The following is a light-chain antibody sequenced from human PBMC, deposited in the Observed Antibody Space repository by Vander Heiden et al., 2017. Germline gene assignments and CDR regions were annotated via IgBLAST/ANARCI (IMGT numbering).Light chain of an antibody. CDR2: EDN. J-gene: IGLJ2*01. Sequence: NFMLTPPHSVSESPGKPVTTSCTRSSGSIDSNYDQWYQQHPGSSPTTVIYEDNQRPSGVPDRFSGSIDSSSNSASLTIAGRKTDDEADYYAQSYDSSSHVVFGGGTKLTVI. CDR1: SGSIDSNY. V-gene: IGLV6-57*01. CDR3: QSYDSSSHVV.